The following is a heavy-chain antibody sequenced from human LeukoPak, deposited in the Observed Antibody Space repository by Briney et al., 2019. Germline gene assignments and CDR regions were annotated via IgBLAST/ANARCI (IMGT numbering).Heavy chain of an antibody. CDR1: GFTFSSYS. CDR3: ARDNSGWYYPEGFDP. J-gene: IGHJ5*02. CDR2: ISSSSSTI. Sequence: GGSLRLSCAASGFTFSSYSMNWVRQAPVKGLEWVSYISSSSSTIYYADSVKGRFTISRDKAKNSLYLQMNSLRAEDTAVYYCARDNSGWYYPEGFDPWGQGTLVTVSS. D-gene: IGHD6-19*01. V-gene: IGHV3-48*01.